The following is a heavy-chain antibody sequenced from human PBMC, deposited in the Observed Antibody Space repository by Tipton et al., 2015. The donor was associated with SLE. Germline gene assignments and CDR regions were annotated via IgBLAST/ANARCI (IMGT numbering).Heavy chain of an antibody. D-gene: IGHD3-10*01. CDR1: GGSFSGYY. V-gene: IGHV4-34*01. CDR3: ATGYNGSGSYV. Sequence: TLSLTCAVYGGSFSGYYWSWIRQPPGKGLEWIGEINHSGSTNYNPSLKSRVTISIDTSKNQFSLKLNSVTAADTAVYYCATGYNGSGSYVWGQGTLVTVSS. CDR2: INHSGST. J-gene: IGHJ4*02.